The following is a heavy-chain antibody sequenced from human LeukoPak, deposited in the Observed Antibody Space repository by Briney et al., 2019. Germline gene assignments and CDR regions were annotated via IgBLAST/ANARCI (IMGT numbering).Heavy chain of an antibody. J-gene: IGHJ4*02. CDR2: IRYDGSKK. V-gene: IGHV3-30*02. CDR3: AKTPARQLHVYFDY. Sequence: GGSLRLSCAASGFTFSSYGMHWVRQAPGKGLEWVAFIRYDGSKKYYADSVKGRFTIARDYSKNTLYLQMNSLRAEDTAVYYCAKTPARQLHVYFDYWGQGNLVTVSS. D-gene: IGHD6-6*01. CDR1: GFTFSSYG.